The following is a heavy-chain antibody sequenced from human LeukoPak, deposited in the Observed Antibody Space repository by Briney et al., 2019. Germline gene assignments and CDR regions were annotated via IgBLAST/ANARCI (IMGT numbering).Heavy chain of an antibody. CDR3: AREGLQGATKDY. Sequence: ASVKVSCKASGYTFTDYYMHWVRQAPGQGLEWMGWINPNSGGTNYAQKFQGRVTMTRDTSISTVYMELSKLRSDDTAVYYCAREGLQGATKDYWGQGTLVTVSS. CDR1: GYTFTDYY. V-gene: IGHV1-2*02. D-gene: IGHD1-26*01. J-gene: IGHJ4*02. CDR2: INPNSGGT.